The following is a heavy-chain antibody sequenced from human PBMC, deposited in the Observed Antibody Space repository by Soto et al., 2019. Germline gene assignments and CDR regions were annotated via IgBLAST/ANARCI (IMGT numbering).Heavy chain of an antibody. CDR3: ADTYYYGSGSYTH. Sequence: SVKVSCKASGGTFSSYAIIWVRQAPGQGLEWMGGIIPISDTTNYAQKFQGRVTMTRDTSTSTVYMELSSLRSEDTAVYYCADTYYYGSGSYTHWGQGTLVTVSS. J-gene: IGHJ4*02. CDR2: IIPISDTT. V-gene: IGHV1-69*05. D-gene: IGHD3-10*01. CDR1: GGTFSSYA.